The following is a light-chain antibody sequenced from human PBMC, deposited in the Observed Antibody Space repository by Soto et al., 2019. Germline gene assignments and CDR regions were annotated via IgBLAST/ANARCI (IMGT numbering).Light chain of an antibody. J-gene: IGKJ4*01. CDR3: QQRASWPLLT. V-gene: IGKV3D-20*02. CDR2: DAS. CDR1: QSVSSSY. Sequence: EIVLTQSPGTLSLSPGERATLSCRASQSVSSSYLAWYQQKPGQPPRLLIYDASTRATGIPARFTGSGSGTDFTLSISSLEPEDFAVYYCQQRASWPLLTFGGGTKVEIK.